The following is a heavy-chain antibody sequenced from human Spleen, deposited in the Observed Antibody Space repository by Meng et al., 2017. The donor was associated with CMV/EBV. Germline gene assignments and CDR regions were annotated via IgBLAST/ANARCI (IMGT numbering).Heavy chain of an antibody. CDR3: ARGYYDTMGYFDY. J-gene: IGHJ4*02. CDR1: GGTFSSYA. D-gene: IGHD3-22*01. CDR2: IIPIFGTA. V-gene: IGHV1-69*12. Sequence: QVQVVQAGAEVKKPGSSVKVSCKASGGTFSSYAISWVRQSPGQGLEWMGGIIPIFGTANYAQRFQGRVTITADESTSTAYMELSSLRSEDTAVYYCARGYYDTMGYFDYWGQGTLVTVSS.